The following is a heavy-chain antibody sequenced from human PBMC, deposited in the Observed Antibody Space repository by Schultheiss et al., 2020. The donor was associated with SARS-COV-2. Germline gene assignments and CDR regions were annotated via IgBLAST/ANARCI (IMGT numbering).Heavy chain of an antibody. Sequence: GGSLRLSCKASGGTFSSYAISWVRQAPGQGLEWMGGISPIFGTAKYAQKFQGRVTITADESTSTAYMELSSLRSEDTAVYYCVTGGFGELHIDYWGQGTLVTVSS. V-gene: IGHV1-69*01. CDR1: GGTFSSYA. CDR2: ISPIFGTA. J-gene: IGHJ4*02. CDR3: VTGGFGELHIDY. D-gene: IGHD3-10*01.